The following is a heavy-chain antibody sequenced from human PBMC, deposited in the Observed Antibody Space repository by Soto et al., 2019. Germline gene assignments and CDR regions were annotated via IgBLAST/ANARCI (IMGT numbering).Heavy chain of an antibody. Sequence: TLSLTCTVSGASIITNNYFWVWIRQSPRRGLGLIGGISYSGRTYDKPSLQSRVDISIDASKNQFSLKLTYVTAPDTSIYYCARRSASDYGHNHHPYYFDRWGQGTLVTVSS. CDR2: ISYSGRT. CDR1: GASIITNNYF. J-gene: IGHJ4*02. V-gene: IGHV4-39*01. CDR3: ARRSASDYGHNHHPYYFDR. D-gene: IGHD4-17*01.